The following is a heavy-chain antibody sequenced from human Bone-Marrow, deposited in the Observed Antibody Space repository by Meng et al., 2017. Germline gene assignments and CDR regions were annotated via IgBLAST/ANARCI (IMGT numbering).Heavy chain of an antibody. J-gene: IGHJ4*02. CDR2: IYHSGST. CDR3: ARGYSSSWYPLAPFDY. D-gene: IGHD6-13*01. V-gene: IGHV4-4*02. Sequence: QVQMPEAGPGLVKPSGTLSLTCAGSGGPISSSNWWSWVRQPPGKGLEWIGEIYHSGSTNYNPSLKSRVTISVDKSKNQFSLKLSSVTAADTAVYYCARGYSSSWYPLAPFDYWGQGTLVTVSS. CDR1: GGPISSSNW.